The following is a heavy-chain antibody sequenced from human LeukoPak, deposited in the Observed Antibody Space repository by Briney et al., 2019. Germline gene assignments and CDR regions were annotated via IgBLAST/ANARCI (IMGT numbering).Heavy chain of an antibody. CDR2: INQEASEI. CDR3: ATDRDNSDWQKRFDS. V-gene: IGHV3-7*01. CDR1: GFTFSTYW. D-gene: IGHD2-21*02. Sequence: RGSLRLSCAASGFTFSTYWMNWYRQARGKGLEWVGNINQEASEIHYVDSVGGRFTISRENAKNSVHAQMNTRRAEDTAVHYCATDRDNSDWQKRFDSWGQGTLVTVSS. J-gene: IGHJ4*02.